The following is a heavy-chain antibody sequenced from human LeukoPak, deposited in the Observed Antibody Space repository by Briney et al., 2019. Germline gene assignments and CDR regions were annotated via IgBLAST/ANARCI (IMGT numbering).Heavy chain of an antibody. D-gene: IGHD6-19*01. V-gene: IGHV1-2*02. CDR1: GYAFTGYC. CDR2: INPNSGGT. J-gene: IGHJ5*02. CDR3: AKGRVVAGSKSLTYHWFDP. Sequence: ASVKVSCKASGYAFTGYCIHWVRQAPGQGLEWMGWINPNSGGTKYAQKFQGRVTMTRDTSITTAYMGLSRLRSDDTAVYYCAKGRVVAGSKSLTYHWFDPWGQGTLVTVSS.